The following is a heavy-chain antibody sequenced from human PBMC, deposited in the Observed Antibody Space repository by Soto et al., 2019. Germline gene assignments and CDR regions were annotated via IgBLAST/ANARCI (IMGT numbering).Heavy chain of an antibody. Sequence: GTLSLTCTVSGGSVSSSTYYWGWIREPPGKGLEWIGTIYYSGITYYNPSLQSRVTISVDTSKNQFSLRLSFVTAADAALYFCARQDVRAWGRFDPWGQGTLVTVSS. D-gene: IGHD7-27*01. J-gene: IGHJ5*02. CDR2: IYYSGIT. CDR3: ARQDVRAWGRFDP. CDR1: GGSVSSSTYY. V-gene: IGHV4-39*01.